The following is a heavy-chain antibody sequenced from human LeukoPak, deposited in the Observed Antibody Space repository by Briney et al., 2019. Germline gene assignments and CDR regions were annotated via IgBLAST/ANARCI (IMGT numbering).Heavy chain of an antibody. V-gene: IGHV3-72*01. CDR2: IRNKADRYTT. CDR3: SRKTGAAFDI. J-gene: IGHJ3*02. CDR1: GFTFSDHY. Sequence: PGRSLRLSCAASGFTFSDHYMDWVRQAPGKGPEWVGRIRNKADRYTTVYAASVKGRFSISRDDSENSLYLQMNSLKTEDTAVYYCSRKTGAAFDIWGQGTMVTVSS. D-gene: IGHD3-10*01.